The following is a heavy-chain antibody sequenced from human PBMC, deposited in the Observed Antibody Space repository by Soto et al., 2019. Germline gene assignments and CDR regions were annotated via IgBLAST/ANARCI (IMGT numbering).Heavy chain of an antibody. CDR1: GFTFSGSA. V-gene: IGHV3-73*01. J-gene: IGHJ6*02. CDR2: IRSKANSYAT. Sequence: GGSLRLSCAASGFTFSGSAMHWVRQASGKGLEWVGRIRSKANSYATAYAASVKGRFTISRDDSKNTAYLQMNSLKTEDTAVYYCTSGGWQFPYYYYYYGMDVWGQGTTVTVSS. CDR3: TSGGWQFPYYYYYYGMDV. D-gene: IGHD2-15*01.